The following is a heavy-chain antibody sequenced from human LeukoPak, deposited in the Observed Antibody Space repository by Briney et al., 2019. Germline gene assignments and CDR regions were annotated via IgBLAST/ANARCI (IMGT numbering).Heavy chain of an antibody. CDR2: ISESGGRT. CDR3: AKAFSSTWQNDY. J-gene: IGHJ4*02. CDR1: GFNFGNYA. V-gene: IGHV3-23*01. D-gene: IGHD6-13*01. Sequence: GGSLSLSCAASGFNFGNYAMNWVRQAPGKGLEWVSGISESGGRTYYADSVNGRFTISRDNSKNTLYLQMNSLRAEDTAVYYCAKAFSSTWQNDYWGQGTLVTVSS.